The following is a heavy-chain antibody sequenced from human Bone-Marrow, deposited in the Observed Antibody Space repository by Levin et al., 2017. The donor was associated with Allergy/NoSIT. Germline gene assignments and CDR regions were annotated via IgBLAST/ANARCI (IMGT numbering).Heavy chain of an antibody. Sequence: LSLTCAASGFTFSSYAMSWVRQAPGKGLEWVSAISGSGGSTYYADSVKGRFTISRDNSKNTLYLQMNSLRAEDTAVYYCAKGLRGYSYGSRGVYYYGMDVWGQGTTVTVSS. CDR2: ISGSGGST. CDR3: AKGLRGYSYGSRGVYYYGMDV. V-gene: IGHV3-23*01. J-gene: IGHJ6*02. D-gene: IGHD5-18*01. CDR1: GFTFSSYA.